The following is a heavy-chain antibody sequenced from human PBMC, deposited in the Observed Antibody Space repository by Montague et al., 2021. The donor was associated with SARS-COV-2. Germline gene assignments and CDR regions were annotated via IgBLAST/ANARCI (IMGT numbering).Heavy chain of an antibody. V-gene: IGHV2-70*11. CDR3: ARISYGGKPFDY. CDR2: IDWDDDDK. J-gene: IGHJ4*02. D-gene: IGHD4-23*01. Sequence: PALVKPTQTLTLTCTFSGFSLSTSGMCVSWIRQPPGKALEWLARIDWDDDDKYYSTSLKTRLTISKDTSKNQVVLTMTNMDPVDTATYYCARISYGGKPFDYWGQGTLVTVSS. CDR1: GFSLSTSGMC.